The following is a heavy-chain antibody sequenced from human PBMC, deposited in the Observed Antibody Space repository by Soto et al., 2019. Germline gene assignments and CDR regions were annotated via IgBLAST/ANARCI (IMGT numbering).Heavy chain of an antibody. V-gene: IGHV3-30*18. D-gene: IGHD3-3*01. CDR1: GFTFSSYG. CDR3: AKIRHYDFWRSSGMDV. Sequence: QVQLVESGGGVVQPGRSLRLSCAASGFTFSSYGMHWVRQAPGKGLEWVAVISYDGSNKYYADSVKGRFTISRDNSKNTLYLQMNSLRAEDTAVYYCAKIRHYDFWRSSGMDVWGQGTTVTVSS. J-gene: IGHJ6*02. CDR2: ISYDGSNK.